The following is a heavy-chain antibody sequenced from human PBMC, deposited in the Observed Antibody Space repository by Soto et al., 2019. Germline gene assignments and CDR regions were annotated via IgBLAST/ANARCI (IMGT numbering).Heavy chain of an antibody. D-gene: IGHD3-16*02. CDR2: IVPSLDTT. J-gene: IGHJ6*02. CDR1: GGTFSSSG. Sequence: TSVKVSCKASGGTFSSSGFSWVRQAPGQGLEWMGMIVPSLDTTNYAQKFQARVTITADEVTSTAYMELRSLRSEDTAVYYCARWPQPRYTADPYAVDVWGQGTRVTVSS. CDR3: ARWPQPRYTADPYAVDV. V-gene: IGHV1-69*11.